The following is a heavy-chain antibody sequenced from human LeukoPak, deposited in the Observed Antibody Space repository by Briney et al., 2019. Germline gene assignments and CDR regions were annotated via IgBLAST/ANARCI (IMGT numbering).Heavy chain of an antibody. V-gene: IGHV1-24*01. CDR3: ATGNLGSYYDFWSGYPRSNWFDP. CDR2: FDPVDGET. Sequence: ASVKVSCKVSGYTLTELSMHWVRQAPGKGLEWMGGFDPVDGETIYAQKFQGRVTMTEDTSTDTAYMELSSLRSEDTAVYYCATGNLGSYYDFWSGYPRSNWFDPWGQGTLVTVSS. J-gene: IGHJ5*02. D-gene: IGHD3-3*01. CDR1: GYTLTELS.